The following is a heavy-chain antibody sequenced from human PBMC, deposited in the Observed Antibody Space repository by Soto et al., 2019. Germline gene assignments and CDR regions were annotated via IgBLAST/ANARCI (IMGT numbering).Heavy chain of an antibody. CDR2: ISAYNGNT. CDR1: GYTFTSYG. D-gene: IGHD6-13*01. J-gene: IGHJ4*02. CDR3: AREAAAGTLAY. Sequence: QVQLVQSGAEVKKPGASVKVSCKASGYTFTSYGISWVRQAPGQGLEWMGWISAYNGNTNHAQNLQGRXTXTXXTSTSTAYMELRSLRSDDTAVYYCAREAAAGTLAYWGQGTLVTVSS. V-gene: IGHV1-18*01.